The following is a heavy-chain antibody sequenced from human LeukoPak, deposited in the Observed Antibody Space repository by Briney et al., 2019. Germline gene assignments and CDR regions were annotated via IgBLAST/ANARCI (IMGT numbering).Heavy chain of an antibody. CDR3: ARHLPAGVIAMDY. J-gene: IGHJ4*02. D-gene: IGHD2-21*01. V-gene: IGHV4-30-4*08. Sequence: SQTLSLTCTVSGGSISSGDYYLSWIRQPPGKGLEWIGYIYYSGSTYYNPSLKSRVTISVDTSKNQFSLKLSSVTAADTAVYYCARHLPAGVIAMDYWGQGTLVTVSS. CDR2: IYYSGST. CDR1: GGSISSGDYY.